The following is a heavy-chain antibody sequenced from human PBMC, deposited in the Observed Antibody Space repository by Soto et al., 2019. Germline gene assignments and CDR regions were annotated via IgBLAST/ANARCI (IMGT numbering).Heavy chain of an antibody. V-gene: IGHV4-4*07. CDR2: IYTSGST. D-gene: IGHD4-17*01. CDR3: ARGSHYGGTSRYNYYALDV. Sequence: SETLSHPYTVSGGSLRSYYWSWSRQPAGKGLEWIGRIYTSGSTNYNPSLKSRVTMSVDTSKNQFSLKLSSVTAADTAVYYCARGSHYGGTSRYNYYALDVLGQGRMVT. J-gene: IGHJ6*02. CDR1: GGSLRSYY.